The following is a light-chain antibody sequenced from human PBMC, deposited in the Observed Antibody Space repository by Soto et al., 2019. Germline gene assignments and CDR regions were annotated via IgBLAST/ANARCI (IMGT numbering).Light chain of an antibody. CDR2: KAS. CDR3: QQYNSYSPLFT. CDR1: QSISSW. J-gene: IGKJ3*01. V-gene: IGKV1-5*03. Sequence: DIQMTQSPSTLSASVGDRVTITCRPSQSISSWLAWYQQKPGKAPKLLIYKASSLESWVPSRFSSSGSVTEFSRTISSMQPDVFATYYCQQYNSYSPLFTFGPGTKVDIK.